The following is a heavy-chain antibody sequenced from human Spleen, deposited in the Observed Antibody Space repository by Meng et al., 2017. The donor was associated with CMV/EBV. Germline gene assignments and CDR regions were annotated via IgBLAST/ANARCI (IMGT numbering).Heavy chain of an antibody. CDR2: IYYSGST. Sequence: SETLSLTCTVSGGSINNYYWSWIRQSPGKGLEWIGYIYYSGSTNYNPSLKSRVTISLDTSKNQFSLKLNSVTAADTAVYYCARDSSWYIYWGQGTLVTVSS. CDR3: ARDSSWYIY. J-gene: IGHJ4*02. D-gene: IGHD6-13*01. CDR1: GGSINNYY. V-gene: IGHV4-59*01.